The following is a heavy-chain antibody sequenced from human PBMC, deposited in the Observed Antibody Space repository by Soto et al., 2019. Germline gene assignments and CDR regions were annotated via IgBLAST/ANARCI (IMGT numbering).Heavy chain of an antibody. Sequence: SETLSLTCTVSGGSISSGGYYWSWIRQHPGKGLEWIGYIYYSGSTYYNPSLKSRVTISVDTSKNQFSLKLSSVTAADTAVYYCARAQPLYYDILTGYSPSNWFDPWGQGTLVTVS. CDR1: GGSISSGGYY. D-gene: IGHD3-9*01. CDR2: IYYSGST. V-gene: IGHV4-31*03. CDR3: ARAQPLYYDILTGYSPSNWFDP. J-gene: IGHJ5*02.